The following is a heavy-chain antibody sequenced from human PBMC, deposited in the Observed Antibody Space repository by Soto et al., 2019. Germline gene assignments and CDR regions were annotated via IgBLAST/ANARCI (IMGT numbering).Heavy chain of an antibody. D-gene: IGHD3-22*01. CDR3: ARGDYHDSSGPFSDAFDV. V-gene: IGHV3-7*04. CDR2: IKQDGSEK. J-gene: IGHJ3*01. CDR1: GFTFSNYW. Sequence: EVQLVESGGGLVQPGGSLRLSCAASGFTFSNYWMSWVRQAPGKGLEWVANIKQDGSEKWYVDSVKGRFTISRDNAKKSLFLQMNSLRVEDTAVYYCARGDYHDSSGPFSDAFDVWGQGTMVTVSS.